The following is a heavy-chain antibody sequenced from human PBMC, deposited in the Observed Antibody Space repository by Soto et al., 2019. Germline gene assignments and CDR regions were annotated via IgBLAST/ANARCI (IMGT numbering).Heavy chain of an antibody. CDR3: AKLADYDFWSGYSAPAYGMDV. D-gene: IGHD3-3*01. Sequence: SETLSLTCAVSGGSISSSNWGSWVRQPPGKGLEWIGGIYHSGSTYYNPSLKSRVTISVDTSKNQFSLKLSSVTAADTAVYYCAKLADYDFWSGYSAPAYGMDVWGQGTTVTVSS. J-gene: IGHJ6*02. CDR2: IYHSGST. V-gene: IGHV4-4*02. CDR1: GGSISSSNW.